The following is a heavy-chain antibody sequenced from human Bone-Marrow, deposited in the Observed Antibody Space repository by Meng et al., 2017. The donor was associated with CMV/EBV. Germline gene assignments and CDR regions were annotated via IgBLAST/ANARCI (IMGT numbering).Heavy chain of an antibody. J-gene: IGHJ4*02. CDR3: ARGGRYCTTMSCLELGN. V-gene: IGHV3-74*01. Sequence: GESLKISCAASGFTFSPYWMHWVRQAPGKGLEWVSRINSDGTSKSYADSAKGRLTIYRDNGKNTAYLQMDSLRVEDTAVYYCARGGRYCTTMSCLELGNWGQGTLVTVSS. CDR1: GFTFSPYW. D-gene: IGHD2-8*01. CDR2: INSDGTSK.